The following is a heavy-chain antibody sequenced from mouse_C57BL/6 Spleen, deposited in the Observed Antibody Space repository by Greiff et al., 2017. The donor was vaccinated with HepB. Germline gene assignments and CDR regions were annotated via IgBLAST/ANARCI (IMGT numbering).Heavy chain of an antibody. CDR3: ALMITTLYYDANDY. D-gene: IGHD2-4*01. J-gene: IGHJ4*01. CDR2: IYPGSGST. V-gene: IGHV1-55*01. CDR1: GYTFTSYW. Sequence: VKLQQPGAELVKPGASVKMSCKASGYTFTSYWITWVKQRPGQGLEWIGDIYPGSGSTNYNEKFKSKATLTVDTSSSTAYMQLSSLTSEDSAVYYCALMITTLYYDANDYWGQGTSVTVSS.